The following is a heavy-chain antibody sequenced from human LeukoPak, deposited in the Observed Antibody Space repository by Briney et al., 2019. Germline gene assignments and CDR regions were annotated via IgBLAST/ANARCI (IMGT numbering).Heavy chain of an antibody. D-gene: IGHD2-2*02. J-gene: IGHJ4*02. CDR1: GFTFSNYA. V-gene: IGHV3-30*04. Sequence: GGSLRLSCAASGFTFSNYAFHWVRQAPGKGLEWVAVMSYDGINKYCRDSVKGRFTISRDISKSTLYLQMNSLRAEDTAVYYCARGYCTTTSCYIDYWGQGSLVTVSS. CDR3: ARGYCTTTSCYIDY. CDR2: MSYDGINK.